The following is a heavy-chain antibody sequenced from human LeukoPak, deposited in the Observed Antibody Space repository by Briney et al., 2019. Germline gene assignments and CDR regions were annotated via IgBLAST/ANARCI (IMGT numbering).Heavy chain of an antibody. D-gene: IGHD4-17*01. CDR3: ARGVHATATRFDS. CDR1: GFTFSNYW. Sequence: GGSLRLSCAASGFTFSNYWMHWVRHAPGKGLVWVSRINSDGSSTAYADSVKGRFTISRDNAKNTLYLQMNSLRAEDTAVYYCARGVHATATRFDSWGQGTLVPVSS. CDR2: INSDGSST. J-gene: IGHJ4*02. V-gene: IGHV3-74*01.